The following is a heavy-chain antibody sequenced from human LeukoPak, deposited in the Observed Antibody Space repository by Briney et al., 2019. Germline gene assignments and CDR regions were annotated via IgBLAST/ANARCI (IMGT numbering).Heavy chain of an antibody. Sequence: SVKVSCKASGGTFSSYAISWVRQAPGQGLEWMGRIIPILGIANYAQKFQGRVTITADKSTSTAYMELSSLRSEDTAVYYCASGHYYDSGGYYYWGQGTLVTVSS. D-gene: IGHD3-22*01. J-gene: IGHJ4*02. V-gene: IGHV1-69*04. CDR1: GGTFSSYA. CDR3: ASGHYYDSGGYYY. CDR2: IIPILGIA.